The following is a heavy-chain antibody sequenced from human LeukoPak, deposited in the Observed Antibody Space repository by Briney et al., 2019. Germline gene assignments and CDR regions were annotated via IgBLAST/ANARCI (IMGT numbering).Heavy chain of an antibody. CDR3: ARESLEGDGH. Sequence: SETLSLTCTVSGGSISSGSYYWSWIRQPAGKGLEWIGRIYTSGSTNYNPSLKSRVTISVDTSKNQFSLKLSSVTAADTAVYYCARESLEGDGHWGQGTLVTVSS. D-gene: IGHD5-24*01. CDR2: IYTSGST. J-gene: IGHJ4*02. CDR1: GGSISSGSYY. V-gene: IGHV4-61*02.